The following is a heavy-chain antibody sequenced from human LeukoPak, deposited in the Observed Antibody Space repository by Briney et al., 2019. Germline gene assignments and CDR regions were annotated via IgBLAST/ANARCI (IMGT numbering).Heavy chain of an antibody. V-gene: IGHV4-61*02. CDR3: ARSLLTYYYDSSGHGDAFDI. CDR1: GGSISSGSYY. Sequence: SETLSLTCTVSGGSISSGSYYWSWIRQPAGKGLEWIGRIYTSGSTNYNPSLKSRVTISVDTSKNQFSLKLSSVTAADTAVYYCARSLLTYYYDSSGHGDAFDIWGQGTMVTVSS. CDR2: IYTSGST. D-gene: IGHD3-22*01. J-gene: IGHJ3*02.